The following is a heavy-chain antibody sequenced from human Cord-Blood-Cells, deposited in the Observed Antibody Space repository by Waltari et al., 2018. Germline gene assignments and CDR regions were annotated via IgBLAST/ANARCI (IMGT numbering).Heavy chain of an antibody. J-gene: IGHJ2*01. V-gene: IGHV4-61*09. CDR1: GGSISSGSYY. D-gene: IGHD7-27*01. Sequence: QVQLQESGPGLVKPSQTLSLTCTVSGGSISSGSYYWSWIRQPAGKGLEWIGYIYTSGSTNSNPSRKRRVTISVDTSKNQFSLKLSSVTAADTAVYYCARVGGTQLGIWGWYFDLWGRGTLVTVSS. CDR3: ARVGGTQLGIWGWYFDL. CDR2: IYTSGST.